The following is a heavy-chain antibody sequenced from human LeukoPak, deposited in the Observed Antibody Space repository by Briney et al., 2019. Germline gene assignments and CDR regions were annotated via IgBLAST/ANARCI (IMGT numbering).Heavy chain of an antibody. D-gene: IGHD2-15*01. Sequence: GGSLRLSCVAPGFTLSSYGMSWVRQAPGKGLEWVSSTSGSGDETYYADSVKGRFTLSRDNSKNTLYLQMNSLRADDTAVYYCAKKRSSGGATQFDYWGQGTLVTVSS. CDR2: TSGSGDET. V-gene: IGHV3-23*01. CDR3: AKKRSSGGATQFDY. CDR1: GFTLSSYG. J-gene: IGHJ4*02.